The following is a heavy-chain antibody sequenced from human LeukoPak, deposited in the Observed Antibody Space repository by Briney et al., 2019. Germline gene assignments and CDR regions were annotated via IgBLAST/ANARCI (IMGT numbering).Heavy chain of an antibody. V-gene: IGHV4-59*01. Sequence: SETLSLTCTVSGGSLSSYYWSWIRQPPGKGLELIGYIYYTGNTNYNPSLESRVTISLDTSNNQFSLKLRSVTPADTATYYCARDTGDNRYYYYGLDVWGTGTTVIVSS. CDR3: ARDTGDNRYYYYGLDV. J-gene: IGHJ6*04. CDR1: GGSLSSYY. D-gene: IGHD1-14*01. CDR2: IYYTGNT.